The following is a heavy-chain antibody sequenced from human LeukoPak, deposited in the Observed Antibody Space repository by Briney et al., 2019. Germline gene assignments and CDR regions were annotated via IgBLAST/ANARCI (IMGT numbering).Heavy chain of an antibody. D-gene: IGHD3-10*01. Sequence: SETLSLTCTVSGGSISSYYWSWIRQPPGKGLEWIGYIYYSGSTNCNPSLKSRVTISVDTPKNQFSLKLSSVTAADTAVYYCARDSGSGRTFDYWGQGTLVTVSS. V-gene: IGHV4-59*01. CDR1: GGSISSYY. CDR3: ARDSGSGRTFDY. J-gene: IGHJ4*02. CDR2: IYYSGST.